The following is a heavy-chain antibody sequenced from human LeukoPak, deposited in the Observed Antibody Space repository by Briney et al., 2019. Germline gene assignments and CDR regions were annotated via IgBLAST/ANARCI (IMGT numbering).Heavy chain of an antibody. Sequence: TSSETLSLTCTVSGGSISSYYWSWIRQPPGKGLEWIGYIYYSGSTNYNPSLKSRVTISVDTSKNQFSLKLSSVTAADTAVYYCARGTYCGGDCYSIDYWGQGTLVTVSS. D-gene: IGHD2-21*02. CDR1: GGSISSYY. CDR2: IYYSGST. J-gene: IGHJ4*02. CDR3: ARGTYCGGDCYSIDY. V-gene: IGHV4-59*08.